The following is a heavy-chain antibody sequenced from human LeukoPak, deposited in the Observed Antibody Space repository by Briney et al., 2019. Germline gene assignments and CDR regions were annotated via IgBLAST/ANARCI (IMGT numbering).Heavy chain of an antibody. CDR1: GFTVSNNY. D-gene: IGHD3-16*01. Sequence: GGSLRLSCAASGFTVSNNYMTWVRQAPGKGPEWVSIIYSDGRTYYADSVKGRFNISRDNSKNTLYLQMNSLRAEDTAVYYCARDTGGFDYWGQGTLVTVSS. J-gene: IGHJ4*02. CDR3: ARDTGGFDY. V-gene: IGHV3-53*01. CDR2: IYSDGRT.